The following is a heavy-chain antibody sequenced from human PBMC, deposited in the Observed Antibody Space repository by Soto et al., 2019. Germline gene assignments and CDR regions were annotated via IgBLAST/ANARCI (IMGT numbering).Heavy chain of an antibody. D-gene: IGHD1-26*01. CDR2: INPHGGST. V-gene: IGHV1-46*01. CDR1: RDTFTSYY. CDR3: ARPSGGNFGIIIEGTNWFAP. J-gene: IGHJ5*02. Sequence: ASVKVSCKAPRDTFTSYYINWVRQAPGQGLEWMGVINPHGGSTAYAPKFKGRVTLTRDTSASTVYMEVSSLTSEDTAMYYCARPSGGNFGIIIEGTNWFAPWGQGTLVTVSS.